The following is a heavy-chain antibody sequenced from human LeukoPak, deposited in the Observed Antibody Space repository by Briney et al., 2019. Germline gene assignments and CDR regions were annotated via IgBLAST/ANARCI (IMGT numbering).Heavy chain of an antibody. V-gene: IGHV1-46*01. CDR2: INPSGGST. J-gene: IGHJ6*03. CDR3: ARVAAEVVGVPGAIGFGWLRRDYYYMDV. CDR1: GYTFTSYY. Sequence: GASVKVSCKASGYTFTSYYMHWVRQAPGEGLEWMGIINPSGGSTSYAQKFQGRVTMTRDMSTSTVYMELSNLRSEDTAVYYCARVAAEVVGVPGAIGFGWLRRDYYYMDVWGKGTTVTVSS. D-gene: IGHD2-2*02.